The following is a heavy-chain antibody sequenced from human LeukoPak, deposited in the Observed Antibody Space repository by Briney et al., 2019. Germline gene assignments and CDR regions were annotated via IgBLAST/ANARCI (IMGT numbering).Heavy chain of an antibody. CDR3: ARRATGTTKWFDP. D-gene: IGHD1-1*01. J-gene: IGHJ5*02. CDR1: GYIFTNYW. V-gene: IGHV5-51*01. CDR2: IYPGDSDT. Sequence: GESLKISCKGSGYIFTNYWIGWVRQMPGKGLEWMGIIYPGDSDTRYSPSFQGQVTMSADKSISTAYLKWSSLKASDTDMYYCARRATGTTKWFDPWGQGTLVTVSS.